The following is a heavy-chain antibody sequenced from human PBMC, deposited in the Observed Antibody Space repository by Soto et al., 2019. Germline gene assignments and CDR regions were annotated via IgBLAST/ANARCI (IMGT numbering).Heavy chain of an antibody. J-gene: IGHJ3*02. CDR2: IYYSGSP. V-gene: IGHV4-39*01. CDR3: ARLGWHAVTDDAFDI. CDR1: GVSISSSSYY. Sequence: QLQLQESGPGLVKPSETLSLTSTFSGVSISSSSYYWGVIRQPPGKALEWIGSIYYSGSPYYNRSLKSRLTRTVDTSKNQVSLKLSSVTAADTAVYYCARLGWHAVTDDAFDIWGQGTMVTVSS. D-gene: IGHD2-21*02.